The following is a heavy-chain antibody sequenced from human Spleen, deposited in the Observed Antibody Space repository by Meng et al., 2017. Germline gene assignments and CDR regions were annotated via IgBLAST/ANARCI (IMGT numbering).Heavy chain of an antibody. CDR1: GFTFSSYD. CDR3: ARSGLHGTFDY. CDR2: IGTAGDT. J-gene: IGHJ4*02. D-gene: IGHD4-11*01. V-gene: IGHV3-13*01. Sequence: LSLTCAASGFTFSSYDMHWVRQATGKGLEWVSAIGTAGDTYYPGSVKGRFTISRDNSKNTLFFQMNSLRAEDTAVYYCARSGLHGTFDYWGQGTLVTVSS.